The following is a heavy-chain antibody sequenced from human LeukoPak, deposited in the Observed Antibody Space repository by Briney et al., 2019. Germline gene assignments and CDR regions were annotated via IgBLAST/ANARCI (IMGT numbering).Heavy chain of an antibody. J-gene: IGHJ4*02. CDR1: GGSFSGYY. V-gene: IGHV4-34*01. D-gene: IGHD5-12*01. CDR3: ARGVNGYNY. Sequence: PSETLSLTCAVYGGSFSGYYWSWIRQPPGKGLEWIGEINHSGNTNYNPSLESRVTISVDTSKNQFSLKLSSVTAADTAVYYCARGVNGYNYWGQGTLATVSS. CDR2: INHSGNT.